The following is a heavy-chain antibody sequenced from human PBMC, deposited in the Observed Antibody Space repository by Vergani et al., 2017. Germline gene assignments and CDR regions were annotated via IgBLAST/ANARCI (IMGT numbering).Heavy chain of an antibody. V-gene: IGHV3-23*04. D-gene: IGHD5-24*01. Sequence: VQLVESGGGVVQPGRSLRLSCAASGFTFSSYAMSWVRQAPGRGLDWVSAISGSGGSAYYADSLKGRFTISRDNSKNTLYLQMNSLRAEDTAVYYCATVTRDGYNYACDIWGQGTMVTVSS. CDR1: GFTFSSYA. J-gene: IGHJ3*02. CDR2: ISGSGGSA. CDR3: ATVTRDGYNYACDI.